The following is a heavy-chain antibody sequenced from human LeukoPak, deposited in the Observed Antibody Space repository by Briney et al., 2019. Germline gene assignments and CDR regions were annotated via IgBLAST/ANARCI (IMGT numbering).Heavy chain of an antibody. CDR3: AKGYNYGPFDY. J-gene: IGHJ4*02. Sequence: SETLSLTCSVSGDSISGSYWSWIRQPAGKGLEWIGRIYSSGTTNCNPSLKSRVTMSVDTSKNQFSLKLSSVTAADTAVYYCAKGYNYGPFDYWGQGTLVTVSS. CDR2: IYSSGTT. D-gene: IGHD5-18*01. CDR1: GDSISGSY. V-gene: IGHV4-4*07.